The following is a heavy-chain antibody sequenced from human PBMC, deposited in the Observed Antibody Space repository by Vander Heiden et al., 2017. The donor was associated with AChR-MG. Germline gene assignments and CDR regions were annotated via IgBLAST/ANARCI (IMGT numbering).Heavy chain of an antibody. CDR1: GGSFSGYY. Sequence: QVQLQQWGAGLLKPSETLSLTCAVYGGSFSGYYWSWIRQPPGKGLEWIGEINHSGSTNYNPSLKSRVTISVDTSKNQFSLKLSSVTAADTAVYYCARPKDFWSGYARGAEYFQHWGQGTLVTVSS. CDR3: ARPKDFWSGYARGAEYFQH. V-gene: IGHV4-34*01. D-gene: IGHD3-3*01. CDR2: INHSGST. J-gene: IGHJ1*01.